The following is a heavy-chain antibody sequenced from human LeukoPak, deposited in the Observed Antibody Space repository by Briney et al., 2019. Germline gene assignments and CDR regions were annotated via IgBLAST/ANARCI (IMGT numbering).Heavy chain of an antibody. CDR1: GYTFTSYG. CDR2: INPSGGST. J-gene: IGHJ5*02. CDR3: ARAIPWFDP. Sequence: GASVKVSCKASGYTFTSYGISWVRQAPGQGLEWMGIINPSGGSTSYAQKFQGRVTMTRDTSTSTVYMELSSLRSEDTAVYYCARAIPWFDPWGQGTLVTVSS. V-gene: IGHV1-46*01.